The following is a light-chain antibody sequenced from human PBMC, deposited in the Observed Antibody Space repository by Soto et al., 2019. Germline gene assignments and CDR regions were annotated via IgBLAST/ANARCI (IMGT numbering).Light chain of an antibody. CDR1: QDIRNN. J-gene: IGKJ1*01. CDR3: LQHNSYPWT. CDR2: TAS. V-gene: IGKV1-6*02. Sequence: AIQLTHSPSSLSASVGDRDTITCRASQDIRNNLGWYQQKAGRAPKLLIFTASGLQSGVPSRFSGRGSGTDFTLTISSLQPEDFATYYCLQHNSYPWTFGQGTKVDIK.